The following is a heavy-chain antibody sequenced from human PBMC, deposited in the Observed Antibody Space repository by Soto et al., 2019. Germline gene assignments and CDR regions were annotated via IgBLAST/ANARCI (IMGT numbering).Heavy chain of an antibody. CDR2: INAGNGNT. CDR1: GYTFTSYA. J-gene: IGHJ4*02. D-gene: IGHD2-15*01. Sequence: QVQLVQSGAEVKKPGASVKVSCKASGYTFTSYAMQWVRQAPGQRLEWMGWINAGNGNTKYSQKFQGRVTITRDTPASTANMELSSLRSEDTAVYYCARGPGGHDGPGDYWGQGTLVTVSS. V-gene: IGHV1-3*01. CDR3: ARGPGGHDGPGDY.